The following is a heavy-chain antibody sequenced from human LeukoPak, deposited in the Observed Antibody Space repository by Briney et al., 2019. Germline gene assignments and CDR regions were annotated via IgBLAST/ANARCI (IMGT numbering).Heavy chain of an antibody. CDR1: GYTLTELS. CDR3: ATVVGAAPGQDAFDI. J-gene: IGHJ3*02. Sequence: GASVKVSCKVSGYTLTELSMHWVRQAPGKGLEWMGGFDPEDGETIYAQKFQGRVTMTEDTSTDTAYMELSSLRSEDTAVYYCATVVGAAPGQDAFDIWGQGTMVTVSS. V-gene: IGHV1-24*01. CDR2: FDPEDGET. D-gene: IGHD2-15*01.